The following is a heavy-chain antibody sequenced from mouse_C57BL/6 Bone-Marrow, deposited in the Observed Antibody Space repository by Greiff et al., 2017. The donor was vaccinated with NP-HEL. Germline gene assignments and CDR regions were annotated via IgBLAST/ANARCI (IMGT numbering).Heavy chain of an antibody. J-gene: IGHJ2*01. CDR1: GYTFTDYN. D-gene: IGHD2-5*01. CDR3: ARWDSNYQGDYFDY. V-gene: IGHV1-18*01. CDR2: INPNNGGT. Sequence: EVQLQQSGPELVKPGASVKIPCKASGYTFTDYNMDWVKQSHGKSLEWIGDINPNNGGTIYNQKFKGKATLTVDKSSSTAYMELRSLTSEDTAVYYCARWDSNYQGDYFDYWGQGTTLTVSS.